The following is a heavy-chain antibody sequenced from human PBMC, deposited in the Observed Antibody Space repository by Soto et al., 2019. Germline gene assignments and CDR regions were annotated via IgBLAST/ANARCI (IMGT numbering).Heavy chain of an antibody. V-gene: IGHV4-34*01. J-gene: IGHJ5*02. CDR2: INHSGST. CDR1: GGSFSGYY. D-gene: IGHD3-22*01. Sequence: SETLSLTCAVYGGSFSGYYWSWIRQPPGKGLEWIGEINHSGSTNYNPSLKSRVTISVDTSKNQFSLKLSSVTAADTAVYYCASEPHYYYDSSGYYRRNWFDPCGQGPLVTVSS. CDR3: ASEPHYYYDSSGYYRRNWFDP.